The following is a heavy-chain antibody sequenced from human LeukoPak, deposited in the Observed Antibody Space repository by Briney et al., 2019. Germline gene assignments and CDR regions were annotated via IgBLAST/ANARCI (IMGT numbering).Heavy chain of an antibody. V-gene: IGHV4-4*07. CDR1: GDSIGSSF. D-gene: IGHD2-21*01. CDR2: IYTSGST. J-gene: IGHJ4*02. CDR3: TRDFAY. Sequence: SETLSLTCTVSGDSIGSSFWNWIRQPAGKGLEWIGRIYTSGSTNYNPSLKSRVTMSVDTSKNQFSLKLSSVTAADTAVYYCTRDFAYWGQGTLVTASS.